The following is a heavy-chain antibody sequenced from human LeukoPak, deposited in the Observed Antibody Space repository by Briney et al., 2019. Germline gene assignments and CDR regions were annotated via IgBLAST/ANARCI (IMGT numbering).Heavy chain of an antibody. J-gene: IGHJ4*02. V-gene: IGHV4-39*01. CDR2: IYYSGST. CDR3: ARAVRVGATRPGPKNASQYFDY. CDR1: GGSISSSSYY. D-gene: IGHD1-26*01. Sequence: SETLSLTCTVSGGSISSSSYYWGWIRQPPGKGLEWIGSIYYSGSTYYNPSLKSRVTISVDTSKNQFSLKLSSVTAADTAVYYCARAVRVGATRPGPKNASQYFDYWGQGTLVTVSS.